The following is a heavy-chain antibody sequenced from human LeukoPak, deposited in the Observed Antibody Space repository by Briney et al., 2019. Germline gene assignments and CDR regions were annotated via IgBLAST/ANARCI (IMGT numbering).Heavy chain of an antibody. D-gene: IGHD3/OR15-3a*01. J-gene: IGHJ6*02. CDR3: ARDWTHYGMDV. CDR2: IWSDGSNK. Sequence: GRSLRLSCAASGFIFSSYGMHWVRQAPGKGLEWVAIIWSDGSNKYYVDSVKGRLTISRDNSKNTLYLQMNSLRVEDTAVYYCARDWTHYGMDVWGQGTTVTVSS. CDR1: GFIFSSYG. V-gene: IGHV3-33*01.